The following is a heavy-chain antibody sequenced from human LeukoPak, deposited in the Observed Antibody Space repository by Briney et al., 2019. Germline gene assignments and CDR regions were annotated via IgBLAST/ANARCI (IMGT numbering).Heavy chain of an antibody. CDR1: GXTFSSYG. V-gene: IGHV3-30*03. CDR2: ISYDGSNK. Sequence: QPGRSLRLSCAASGXTFSSYGMHWVRQAPGKGLEWVAVISYDGSNKYYADSVKGRFTISRDNSKNTLYLQMNSLRAEDTAVYYCARGDYYYDSSGYYYVWGQGTLVTVSS. J-gene: IGHJ4*02. D-gene: IGHD3-22*01. CDR3: ARGDYYYDSSGYYYV.